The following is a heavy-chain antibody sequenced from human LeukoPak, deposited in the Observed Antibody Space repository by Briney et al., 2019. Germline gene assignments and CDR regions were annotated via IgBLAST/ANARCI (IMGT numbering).Heavy chain of an antibody. CDR3: ARDLSGSYPNDAFDI. V-gene: IGHV1-18*01. J-gene: IGHJ3*02. CDR1: GYTFTSYG. Sequence: ASVKVSCKASGYTFTSYGISWVRQAPGQGLEWMGWISAYNGNTNYAQKLQGRVTMTTDTSTSTAHMELRSLRSDDTAVYYCARDLSGSYPNDAFDIWGQGTMVTVSS. D-gene: IGHD1-26*01. CDR2: ISAYNGNT.